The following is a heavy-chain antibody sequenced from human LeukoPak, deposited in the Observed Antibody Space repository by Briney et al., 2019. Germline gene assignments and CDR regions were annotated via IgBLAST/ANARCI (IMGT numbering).Heavy chain of an antibody. Sequence: SETLSLTCVVSGTSVSGSDWWSWVRQPPGKGLEWIGEIYHNGNTNYNPSLKSRVTISVDKSKNQFSLMLTSVTAAGTAVYYCAISSYYRVWFDPWGQGTLVTVSS. V-gene: IGHV4-4*02. J-gene: IGHJ5*02. CDR3: AISSYYRVWFDP. D-gene: IGHD6-6*01. CDR2: IYHNGNT. CDR1: GTSVSGSDW.